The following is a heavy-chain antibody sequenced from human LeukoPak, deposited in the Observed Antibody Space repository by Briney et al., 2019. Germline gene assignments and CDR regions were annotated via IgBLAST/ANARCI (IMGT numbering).Heavy chain of an antibody. Sequence: SETLSLTCAVYGGSFSGYYWSWIRISQSPGKGLEWMGEVDHSGSTNYNPSLRSRLTISIDTSKNQFSLNVSCVTAADTAVYYCARGRKNYYGSGRPDHWGQGTLVTVSS. J-gene: IGHJ4*02. CDR3: ARGRKNYYGSGRPDH. D-gene: IGHD3-10*01. V-gene: IGHV4-34*01. CDR2: VDHSGST. CDR1: GGSFSGYY.